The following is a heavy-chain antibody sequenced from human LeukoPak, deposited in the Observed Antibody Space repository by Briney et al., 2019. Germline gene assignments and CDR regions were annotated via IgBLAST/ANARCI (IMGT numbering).Heavy chain of an antibody. CDR3: ARVREDFWSGHYNWFDP. CDR2: INHSGST. CDR1: GGSFSGYS. Sequence: PSETLSLTCAVYGGSFSGYSWSWIRQPPGKGLEWIGEINHSGSTNYNPSLKSRVTLSVDTSKNQFSPKLSSVTAADTAVYYCARVREDFWSGHYNWFDPWGQGTLVTVSS. D-gene: IGHD3-3*01. J-gene: IGHJ5*02. V-gene: IGHV4-34*01.